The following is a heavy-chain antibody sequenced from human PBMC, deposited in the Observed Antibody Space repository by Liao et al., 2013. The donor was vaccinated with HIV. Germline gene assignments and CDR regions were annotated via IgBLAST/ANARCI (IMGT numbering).Heavy chain of an antibody. Sequence: QVHLQESGPGLVKPSETLSLTCSVSGGSFTTYYWSWIRHPAGKGLEWIGRIYDSGTANYNPSLRSRVTMSVDTSKNQFSLRLRSVTDADTAVYYCARARRLASSEILYFDLWGRGTLVTVS. V-gene: IGHV4-4*07. CDR2: IYDSGTA. J-gene: IGHJ2*01. D-gene: IGHD6-6*01. CDR3: ARARRLASSEILYFDL. CDR1: GGSFTTYY.